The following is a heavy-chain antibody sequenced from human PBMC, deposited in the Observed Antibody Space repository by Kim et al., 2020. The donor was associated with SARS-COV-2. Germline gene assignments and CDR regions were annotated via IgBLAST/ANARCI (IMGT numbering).Heavy chain of an antibody. Sequence: TVDNPSRKSRVTISLDTSKNPFSLKLNSVTAADTAVYFCAGSLDYSYYMDVWGKGTTVIVSS. CDR2: T. J-gene: IGHJ6*03. CDR3: AGSLDYSYYMDV. V-gene: IGHV4-59*03.